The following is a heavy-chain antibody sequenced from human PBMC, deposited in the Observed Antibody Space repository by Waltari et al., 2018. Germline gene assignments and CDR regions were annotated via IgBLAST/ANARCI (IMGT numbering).Heavy chain of an antibody. V-gene: IGHV4-39*01. CDR1: GGSISSSSYY. CDR2: IYYSGST. J-gene: IGHJ5*02. D-gene: IGHD3-22*01. CDR3: ARAGATMIVVVNWFDP. Sequence: QLQLQESGPGLVKPSETLSLPCTVSGGSISSSSYYWGWIRQPPGKGLEWIGSIYYSGSTYYNPALKSRVTISVDTSKNQFSLKLSSVTAADTAVYYCARAGATMIVVVNWFDPWGQGTLVTVSS.